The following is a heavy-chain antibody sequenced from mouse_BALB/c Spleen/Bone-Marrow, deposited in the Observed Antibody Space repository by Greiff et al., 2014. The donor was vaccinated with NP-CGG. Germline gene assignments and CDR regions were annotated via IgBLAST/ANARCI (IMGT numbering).Heavy chain of an antibody. D-gene: IGHD2-1*01. V-gene: IGHV1-80*01. CDR3: ARVYYGNLDY. Sequence: QVQLKESGAELVRPGSSVKISCKASGDEFSSYWMNWVKQRPGQGLEWIGQIYPGDGDTNYNGKFKGKATLTADKSSSTAYMQVSSLTSEDSAVYFCARVYYGNLDYWGQGTSVTVSS. CDR2: IYPGDGDT. CDR1: GDEFSSYW. J-gene: IGHJ4*01.